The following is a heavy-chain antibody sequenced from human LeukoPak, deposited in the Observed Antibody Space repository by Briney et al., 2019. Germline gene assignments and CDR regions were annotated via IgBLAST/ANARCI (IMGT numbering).Heavy chain of an antibody. D-gene: IGHD1-26*01. J-gene: IGHJ4*02. CDR3: AKGSLMGATFFDY. V-gene: IGHV4-34*01. Sequence: SETLSLTCGVYGGSFSGYYWSWIRQSPGKGLEWIGEINHSGSTNYNPSLKSRVTISVDTSKNQFSLKLSSVTAADTAVYYCAKGSLMGATFFDYWGQGTLVTVSS. CDR1: GGSFSGYY. CDR2: INHSGST.